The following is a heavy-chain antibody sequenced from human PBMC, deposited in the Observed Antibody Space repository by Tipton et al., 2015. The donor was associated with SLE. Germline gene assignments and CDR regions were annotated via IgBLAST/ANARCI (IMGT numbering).Heavy chain of an antibody. V-gene: IGHV4-30-4*01. CDR2: IYYSGST. Sequence: TLSLTCTVSGGSISSGDYYWSWIRQPPGKGLEWIGYIYYSGSTYYNPSLKSRVTISVDTSKNQFSLKLSSVTAADTAVYYCARGWGQDYYLDAFDIWGQGTMVTVSS. D-gene: IGHD3-10*01. J-gene: IGHJ3*02. CDR1: GGSISSGDYY. CDR3: ARGWGQDYYLDAFDI.